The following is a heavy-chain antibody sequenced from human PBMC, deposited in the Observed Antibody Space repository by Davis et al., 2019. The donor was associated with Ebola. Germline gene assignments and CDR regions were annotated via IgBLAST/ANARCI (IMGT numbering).Heavy chain of an antibody. Sequence: GESLKISCAASGFTFSDYYMSWIRQAPGKGLEWVSYISGGGTTIYYADSVKGRFTISRDNAKNSLFLQMNSLRAEDTAVYYCARAAGSTTLTAPSMDVWGQGTTVTVSS. CDR1: GFTFSDYY. CDR3: ARAAGSTTLTAPSMDV. V-gene: IGHV3-11*01. J-gene: IGHJ6*02. CDR2: ISGGGTTI. D-gene: IGHD4-17*01.